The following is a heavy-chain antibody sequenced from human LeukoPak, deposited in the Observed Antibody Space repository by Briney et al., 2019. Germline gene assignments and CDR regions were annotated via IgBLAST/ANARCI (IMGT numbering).Heavy chain of an antibody. Sequence: GASVKVSCKASGYTFTTSGISWVRQAPAQGLEWMGWISAYNGQTNYAQKLQGRVTMNTDTSTKTAYMELRSLGSDDTAVYYCAGVAGFYWNSDSFDYWGQGTQVTVSS. V-gene: IGHV1-18*01. D-gene: IGHD1-7*01. CDR1: GYTFTTSG. CDR2: ISAYNGQT. CDR3: AGVAGFYWNSDSFDY. J-gene: IGHJ4*02.